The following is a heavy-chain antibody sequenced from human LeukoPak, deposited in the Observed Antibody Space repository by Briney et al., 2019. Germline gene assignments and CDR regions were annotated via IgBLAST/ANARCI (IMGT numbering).Heavy chain of an antibody. CDR2: ISGSAGST. V-gene: IGHV3-23*01. D-gene: IGHD3-10*01. CDR3: AKHPGAHYYGSGSYRRGSYFDN. Sequence: GGSLRLSCAASGFTFSSYAMSWVRQAPGKGLEWVSAISGSAGSTYYVDSVKGRFTISRDNSKNTLYLQMNSLRAEDTAVYHCAKHPGAHYYGSGSYRRGSYFDNWGQGILVTVSS. J-gene: IGHJ4*02. CDR1: GFTFSSYA.